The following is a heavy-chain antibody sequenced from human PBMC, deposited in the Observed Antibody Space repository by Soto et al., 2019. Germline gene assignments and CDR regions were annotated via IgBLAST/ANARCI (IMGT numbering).Heavy chain of an antibody. D-gene: IGHD5-12*01. V-gene: IGHV4-39*01. Sequence: PSETLSLTCTVSGGSISSSSYYWGWIRQPPGKGLEWIGSIYYSGSTYYNPSLKSRVAISVDTSKNQFSLKLSSVTAADTAVYYCARQPYGGYIPEYYFDYWGQGTLVTVSS. CDR3: ARQPYGGYIPEYYFDY. CDR2: IYYSGST. CDR1: GGSISSSSYY. J-gene: IGHJ4*02.